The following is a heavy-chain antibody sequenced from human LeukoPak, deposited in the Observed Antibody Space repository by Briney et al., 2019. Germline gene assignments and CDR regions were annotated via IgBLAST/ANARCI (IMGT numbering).Heavy chain of an antibody. D-gene: IGHD6-19*01. V-gene: IGHV1-2*02. Sequence: ASVKVSCKASGYTFTGYYMHWVRQAPGQGLEWMGWINPNSGGTNYAQKFQGRVTMTRDTSISTAYVELSRLRSDDTAVYYCARVPLLSSGRINWFDPWGQGTLVTVSS. CDR1: GYTFTGYY. CDR3: ARVPLLSSGRINWFDP. J-gene: IGHJ5*02. CDR2: INPNSGGT.